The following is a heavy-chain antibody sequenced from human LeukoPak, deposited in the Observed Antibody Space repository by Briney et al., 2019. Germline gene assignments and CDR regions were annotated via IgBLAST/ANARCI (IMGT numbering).Heavy chain of an antibody. CDR3: ARPDGYNVEYFQH. CDR2: IIPILGIA. CDR1: GGTFSSYA. D-gene: IGHD5-12*01. Sequence: SVNVSCKASGGTFSSYAISWVRQAPGQGLEWMGRIIPILGIANYAQKFQGRVTITADKSTSTAYMELSSLRSEDTAVYYCARPDGYNVEYFQHWGQGTLVTVSS. V-gene: IGHV1-69*04. J-gene: IGHJ1*01.